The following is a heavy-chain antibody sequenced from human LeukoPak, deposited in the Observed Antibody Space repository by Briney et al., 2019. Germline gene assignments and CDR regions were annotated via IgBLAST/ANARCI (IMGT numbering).Heavy chain of an antibody. D-gene: IGHD6-6*01. CDR3: ASRIAARSDY. CDR1: GFTFSSYE. V-gene: IGHV3-48*03. Sequence: GGSLRLSCAASGFTFSSYEINWVRQAPGKGLEWVSYISSSGSTIYYADSVKGRFTISRDNAKNSLYLQMNSLRAEDTAVYYCASRIAARSDYWGQGTLVTVSS. J-gene: IGHJ4*02. CDR2: ISSSGSTI.